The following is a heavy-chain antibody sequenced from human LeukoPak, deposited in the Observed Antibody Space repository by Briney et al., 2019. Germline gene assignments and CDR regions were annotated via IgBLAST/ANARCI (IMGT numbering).Heavy chain of an antibody. CDR3: ARGRGHVRDPWNVVVADQKGPFLDY. V-gene: IGHV4-34*01. J-gene: IGHJ4*02. D-gene: IGHD3-10*02. CDR2: INHRRFA. Sequence: AETLSLTCGVSGGSFNNYYWTWIRQPPGKGLQWLGEINHRRFANYDPSLKGRVSISLDTSMDQFSLKLSSVTAADTAVYFCARGRGHVRDPWNVVVADQKGPFLDYWAQGLLVTVSS. CDR1: GGSFNNYY.